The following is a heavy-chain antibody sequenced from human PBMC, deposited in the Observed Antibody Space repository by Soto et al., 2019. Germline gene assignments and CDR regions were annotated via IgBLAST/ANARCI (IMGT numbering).Heavy chain of an antibody. CDR2: ISSSGSTI. CDR1: GFTFSSYE. J-gene: IGHJ4*02. D-gene: IGHD6-13*01. CDR3: ARDLSGIAAAGG. V-gene: IGHV3-48*03. Sequence: GSLRLSCAASGFTFSSYEMNWVRQAPGKGLEWVSYISSSGSTIYYADSVKGRFTISRDNAKNSLYLQMNSLRAEDTAVYYCARDLSGIAAAGGWGQGTLVTVSS.